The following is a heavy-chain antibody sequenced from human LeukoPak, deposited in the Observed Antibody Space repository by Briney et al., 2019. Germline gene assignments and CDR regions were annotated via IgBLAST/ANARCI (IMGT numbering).Heavy chain of an antibody. V-gene: IGHV3-23*01. J-gene: IGHJ4*02. CDR1: GFTFSSYA. CDR2: ISGSGGST. CDR3: AKAGVVVPAVEVDY. Sequence: GGSLRLSCAASGFTFSSYAMSWVRQAPGKGLEWVSAISGSGGSTYYADSVKGRFTISRDNSKNTLYLQMNSLRAEDTAVYYCAKAGVVVPAVEVDYWGQGTLVTVSS. D-gene: IGHD2-2*01.